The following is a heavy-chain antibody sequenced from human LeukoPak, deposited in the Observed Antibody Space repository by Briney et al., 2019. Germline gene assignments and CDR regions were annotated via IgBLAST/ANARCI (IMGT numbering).Heavy chain of an antibody. Sequence: GGSLRLPCAASGFTFSDYYMNWIRRAPGKGLEWVSYISSSGSTIYYADSVKGRFTISRDNAKNSLYLQMNSLRAEDTAVYYCARDDYGDYGWYFDLWGRGTLVTVSS. D-gene: IGHD4-17*01. CDR3: ARDDYGDYGWYFDL. V-gene: IGHV3-11*04. J-gene: IGHJ2*01. CDR2: ISSSGSTI. CDR1: GFTFSDYY.